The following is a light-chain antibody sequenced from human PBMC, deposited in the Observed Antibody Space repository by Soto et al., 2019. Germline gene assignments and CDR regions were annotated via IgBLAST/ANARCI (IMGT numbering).Light chain of an antibody. CDR1: QSISSW. CDR3: QLYKSYDRWS. Sequence: DIQMTQSPSPLSASVGDRVTITCRASQSISSWLAWYQQKPGKAPKLLIYGAYSLESGVPSHVSGSVSGTECTVTIGSLRLGGFGASACQLYKSYDRWSWGQGPKLELK. J-gene: IGKJ1*01. V-gene: IGKV1-5*01. CDR2: GAY.